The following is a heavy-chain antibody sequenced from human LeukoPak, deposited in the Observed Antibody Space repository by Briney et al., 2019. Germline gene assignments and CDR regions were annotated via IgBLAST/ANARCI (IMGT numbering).Heavy chain of an antibody. CDR2: ISSTSSYI. D-gene: IGHD3-9*01. CDR1: GFTFSSYN. V-gene: IGHV3-21*01. CDR3: ARDTTHYDILTGSLYYFDY. J-gene: IGHJ4*02. Sequence: GGSLRLSCAASGFTFSSYNMNWVRQAPGKGLEWVSSISSTSSYIYYADSIKGRFTISRDNAKNSLYLQMNSLRAEDTAVYYCARDTTHYDILTGSLYYFDYWGQGTLVTVSS.